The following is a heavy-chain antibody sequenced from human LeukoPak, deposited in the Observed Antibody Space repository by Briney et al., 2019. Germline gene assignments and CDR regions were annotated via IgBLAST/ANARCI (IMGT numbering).Heavy chain of an antibody. D-gene: IGHD2-2*01. CDR3: AKDGRRSSCP. CDR2: ITTDGGST. J-gene: IGHJ5*02. CDR1: GFTFSNYA. V-gene: IGHV3-23*01. Sequence: PGGSLRLSCAASGFTFSNYAMSWVRQAPGKGLEWVSTITTDGGSTYYADSVKGRFTISRDDSKGTLYLQMNSLRAEDTAVYYCAKDGRRSSCPWGQGTLVTVSS.